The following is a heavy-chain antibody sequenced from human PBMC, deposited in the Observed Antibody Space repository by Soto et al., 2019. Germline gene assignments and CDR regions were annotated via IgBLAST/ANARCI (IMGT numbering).Heavy chain of an antibody. CDR2: IKQDGSEK. V-gene: IGHV3-7*01. J-gene: IGHJ3*02. Sequence: EVQLVESGGGLVQPGGSLRLSCAASGFTFSSYWMSWVRQAPGKGLEWVANIKQDGSEKYYVDSVKGRFTISRDNAKNSLYLQMTSLRAEDTAVYYCARDGPYCTNGVCSRVLDAFDIWGQGTMVTVSS. CDR3: ARDGPYCTNGVCSRVLDAFDI. D-gene: IGHD2-8*01. CDR1: GFTFSSYW.